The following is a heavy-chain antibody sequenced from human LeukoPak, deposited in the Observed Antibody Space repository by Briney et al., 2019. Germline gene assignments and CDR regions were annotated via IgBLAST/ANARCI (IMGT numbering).Heavy chain of an antibody. CDR3: AREVTLTRTYYDILTGYWDYYYYYMDV. J-gene: IGHJ6*03. V-gene: IGHV3-7*01. D-gene: IGHD3-9*01. CDR1: GFTFSSYW. Sequence: GGSLRLSCAASGFTFSSYWMSWVRQAPGKGLEWVANIKQDGSEKYYVDSVKGRFTISRDNAKNSLYLQMNSLRAEDTAVYYCAREVTLTRTYYDILTGYWDYYYYYMDVWGKGTTVTISS. CDR2: IKQDGSEK.